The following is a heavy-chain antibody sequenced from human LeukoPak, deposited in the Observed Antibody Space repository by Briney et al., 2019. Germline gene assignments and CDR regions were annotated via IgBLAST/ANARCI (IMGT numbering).Heavy chain of an antibody. CDR2: IWYNGSIK. V-gene: IGHV3-33*01. D-gene: IGHD4-17*01. CDR3: ARDIGSNGNYHFDY. CDR1: GFTFSGYG. Sequence: GGSLRLSCTTSGFTFSGYGMHWVRQSPGKGLEWVADIWYNGSIKRYADSVKGRITISRDDSKSTLYLQVDSLRAEDTAVYYCARDIGSNGNYHFDYWGQGTLVTVSS. J-gene: IGHJ4*02.